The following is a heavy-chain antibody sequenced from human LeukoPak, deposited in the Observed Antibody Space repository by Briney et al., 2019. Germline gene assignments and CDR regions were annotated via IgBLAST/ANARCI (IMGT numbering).Heavy chain of an antibody. D-gene: IGHD1-26*01. CDR2: INAGNGNT. Sequence: GASVKVSCKASGYTFTSYAMHWVRQAPGQRLEWMGWINAGNGNTKYSQEFQGRVTITRDMSTSTDYMEVSSLRSEDTAVYYCARDNSVGDTAWWFDPWGQGTLVTVSS. CDR1: GYTFTSYA. V-gene: IGHV1-3*03. J-gene: IGHJ5*02. CDR3: ARDNSVGDTAWWFDP.